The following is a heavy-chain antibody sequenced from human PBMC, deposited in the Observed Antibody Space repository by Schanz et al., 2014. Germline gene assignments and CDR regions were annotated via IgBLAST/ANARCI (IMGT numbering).Heavy chain of an antibody. CDR1: GFTFSIYA. CDR3: ARDRRNADLDY. J-gene: IGHJ4*02. CDR2: ISHDGYST. Sequence: VQLVESGGGLVQPGGSLRLSCSASGFTFSIYAMHWVRQAPGKGLEYVSAISHDGYSTYYADSVKGRFTISRDNAKNSLYLLMNSLRAEDTAVCYCARDRRNADLDYWGQGTLXTVSS. V-gene: IGHV3-64*04. D-gene: IGHD1-1*01.